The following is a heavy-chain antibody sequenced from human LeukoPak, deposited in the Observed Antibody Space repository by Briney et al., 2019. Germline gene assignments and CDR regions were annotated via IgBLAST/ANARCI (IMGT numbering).Heavy chain of an antibody. D-gene: IGHD2-21*02. CDR1: GFTFDDYG. V-gene: IGHV3-20*04. CDR2: INWNGGST. J-gene: IGHJ6*03. CDR3: AKESSDSLYYYMDV. Sequence: GGSLRLSCAASGFTFDDYGMSWVRQAPGKGLEWVSGINWNGGSTGYADSVKGRFTISRDNAKNSLYLQMNSLRAEDTAVYYCAKESSDSLYYYMDVWGKGTTVTVSS.